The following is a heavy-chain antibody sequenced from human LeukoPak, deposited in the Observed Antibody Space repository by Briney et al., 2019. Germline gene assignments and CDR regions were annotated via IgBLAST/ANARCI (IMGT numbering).Heavy chain of an antibody. Sequence: GGSLRLSCAASGFTFSDYYMTWLRQVPGKGLEFVSFISDTGNTIYYADSVKGRFTVSRDNAKNSLNLHMNSLRAEDAAVYYCVRIPFDYWGQGSLVTVSS. CDR3: VRIPFDY. J-gene: IGHJ4*02. CDR2: ISDTGNTI. V-gene: IGHV3-11*01. CDR1: GFTFSDYY.